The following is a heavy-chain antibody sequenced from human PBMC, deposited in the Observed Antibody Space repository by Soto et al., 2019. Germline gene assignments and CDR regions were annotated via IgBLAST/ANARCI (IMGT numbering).Heavy chain of an antibody. D-gene: IGHD6-13*01. CDR3: ASRDSSSWHGDAFDI. CDR2: IYPGDSDT. V-gene: IGHV5-51*01. CDR1: GYSFTSYW. Sequence: PGESLKISCKGSGYSFTSYWIGWVRQMPGKGLEWMGIIYPGDSDTRYSPSFQGQVTISADKSISTAYLQWSSLKASDTAMYYCASRDSSSWHGDAFDIWGQGTMVTVSS. J-gene: IGHJ3*02.